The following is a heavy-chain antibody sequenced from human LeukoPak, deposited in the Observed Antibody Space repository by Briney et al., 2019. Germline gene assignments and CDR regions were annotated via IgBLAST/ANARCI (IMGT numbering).Heavy chain of an antibody. Sequence: GGSLRLSCAASGFTFNSYWMCWVRQAPGKGLEWVANIKQDGSEKYYVDSVKGRFTISRDNAKNSLFLQMNSLRAEDTAVYYCASDNWYAFWSAPTWAYWGQGTLVAVSS. CDR2: IKQDGSEK. J-gene: IGHJ4*02. CDR1: GFTFNSYW. V-gene: IGHV3-7*01. CDR3: ASDNWYAFWSAPTWAY. D-gene: IGHD3-3*01.